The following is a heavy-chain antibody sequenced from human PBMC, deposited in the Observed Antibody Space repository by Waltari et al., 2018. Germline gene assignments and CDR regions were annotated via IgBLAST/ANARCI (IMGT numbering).Heavy chain of an antibody. CDR1: GGSFSGYY. J-gene: IGHJ6*02. CDR3: ARGPFVLRFLEWLLWYGMDV. V-gene: IGHV4-34*01. D-gene: IGHD3-3*01. Sequence: QVQLQQWGAGLLTPSETLSLTCAVYGGSFSGYYWSWLRQPPGQGREWIGEINHSGSTNYNPSLKSRVTISVDTSKNQFSLKLSSVTAADTAVYYCARGPFVLRFLEWLLWYGMDVWGQGTTVTVSS. CDR2: INHSGST.